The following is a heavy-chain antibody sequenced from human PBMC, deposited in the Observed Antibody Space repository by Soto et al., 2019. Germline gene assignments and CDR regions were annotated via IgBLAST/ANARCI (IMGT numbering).Heavy chain of an antibody. Sequence: EVQVVESGGGLVQPGGSLRLSCAASGFTFSRYWMHWVRQVPGKGLVWVSRINIEGTSATYADSVKGRFTISRDNARNTLFLQMNSLRAEDSAVYYCAAGLLPRISGTTLDPWGQGTVVIVSS. J-gene: IGHJ5*02. CDR3: AAGLLPRISGTTLDP. D-gene: IGHD1-20*01. CDR2: INIEGTSA. CDR1: GFTFSRYW. V-gene: IGHV3-74*01.